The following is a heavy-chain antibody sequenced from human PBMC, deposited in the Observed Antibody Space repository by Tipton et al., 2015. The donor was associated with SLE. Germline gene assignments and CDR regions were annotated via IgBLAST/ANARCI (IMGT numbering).Heavy chain of an antibody. J-gene: IGHJ5*02. Sequence: TLSLTCTVSGGSISSGSYYWSWIRQSAGKGLEWIGHIYTSRITNYNPSLRSRVTISVDTSKNQFSLKLSSVTAADTAVYYCARRGHGSGTWGQGTLVTVSS. CDR3: ARRGHGSGT. D-gene: IGHD3-10*01. CDR1: GGSISSGSYY. V-gene: IGHV4-61*09. CDR2: IYTSRIT.